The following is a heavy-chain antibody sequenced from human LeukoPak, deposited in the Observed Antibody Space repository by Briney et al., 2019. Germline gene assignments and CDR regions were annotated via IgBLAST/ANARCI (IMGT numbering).Heavy chain of an antibody. CDR2: INHSGST. Sequence: PSETLSLTCTVSGGSISSGGYYWSWIRQPPGKGLEWIGEINHSGSTNYNPSLKGRVTISVDTSKNQFSLKLSSVTAADTAVYYCARGGLNYYGSGSYSDHWGQGTLVTVSS. D-gene: IGHD3-10*01. J-gene: IGHJ4*02. CDR1: GGSISSGGYY. V-gene: IGHV4-39*07. CDR3: ARGGLNYYGSGSYSDH.